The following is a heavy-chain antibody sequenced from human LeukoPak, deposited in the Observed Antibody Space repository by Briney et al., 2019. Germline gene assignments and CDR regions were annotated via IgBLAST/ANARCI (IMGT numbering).Heavy chain of an antibody. Sequence: GGSLRLSCAAAGFTFRSHWMSWIRQAPGKGLEWVANTNQDRSDKQYVDSAKGRFTISRDNAKNSLYLQMDSLRAEDTGLYYCARDHVVDGLVFDYWGQGALVTVSS. D-gene: IGHD2-15*01. CDR2: TNQDRSDK. J-gene: IGHJ4*02. CDR1: GFTFRSHW. CDR3: ARDHVVDGLVFDY. V-gene: IGHV3-7*01.